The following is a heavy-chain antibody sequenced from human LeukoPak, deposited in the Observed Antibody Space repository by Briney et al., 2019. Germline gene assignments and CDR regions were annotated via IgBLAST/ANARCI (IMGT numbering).Heavy chain of an antibody. CDR3: ARDDDRARDNGFDV. V-gene: IGHV3-33*01. Sequence: GRSLRLSCAASGFIFRNYGMHCVRQAPGKGLEWVAVIYDNGSGQQYADSVKGRFTISRDNSKSTLYLEMNSLRVDDTAMYYCARDDDRARDNGFDVWGQGTMVTVSS. CDR1: GFIFRNYG. CDR2: IYDNGSGQ. D-gene: IGHD1-14*01. J-gene: IGHJ3*01.